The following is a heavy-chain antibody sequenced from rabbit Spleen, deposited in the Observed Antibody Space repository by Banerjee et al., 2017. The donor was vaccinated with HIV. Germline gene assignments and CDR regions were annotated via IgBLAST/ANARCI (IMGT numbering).Heavy chain of an antibody. Sequence: QLEESGGRLVQPRGSLTLSCKASGFSFSTYYMSWVRQAPGKGLEWTGYIDPVFGNTYYASWVNGRFTISSDNAQNTVDLQMNSLTAADTATYFCARHAAYAGYGYSTLDLWGPGTLVTVS. V-gene: IGHV1S7*01. D-gene: IGHD8-1*01. CDR2: IDPVFGNT. CDR3: ARHAAYAGYGYSTLDL. CDR1: GFSFSTYY. J-gene: IGHJ4*01.